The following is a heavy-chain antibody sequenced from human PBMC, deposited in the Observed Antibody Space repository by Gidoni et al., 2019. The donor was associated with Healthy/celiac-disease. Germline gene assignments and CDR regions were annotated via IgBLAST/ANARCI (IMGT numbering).Heavy chain of an antibody. J-gene: IGHJ3*02. CDR1: GFTFDDYA. Sequence: EVQLVESGGGLVQPGRSLRLSCSASGFTFDDYAMHWVRQAPGKGLEWVSGISWNSGSIGYADSVKGRFTISRDNAKNSLYLQMNSLRAEDTALYYCAKGHIFITMIVEDAFDIWGQGTMVTVSS. CDR3: AKGHIFITMIVEDAFDI. CDR2: ISWNSGSI. D-gene: IGHD3-22*01. V-gene: IGHV3-9*01.